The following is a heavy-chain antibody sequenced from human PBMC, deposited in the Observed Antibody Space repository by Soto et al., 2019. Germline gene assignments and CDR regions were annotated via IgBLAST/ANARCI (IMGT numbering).Heavy chain of an antibody. CDR2: INPNSGDT. V-gene: IGHV1-2*02. CDR3: ARDARGTRGFDEMDI. D-gene: IGHD3-9*01. Sequence: ASVKVSCKASGYIFTGYHIHCVRQAPGRGLEWMGWINPNSGDTEYAQNFQGRVTMTRDTSFNLVYMEMSGLMSDDTAVYYCARDARGTRGFDEMDIWGQGTTVTVS. CDR1: GYIFTGYH. J-gene: IGHJ6*02.